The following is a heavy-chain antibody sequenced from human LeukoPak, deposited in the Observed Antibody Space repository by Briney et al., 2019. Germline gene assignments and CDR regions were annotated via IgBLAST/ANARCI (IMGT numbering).Heavy chain of an antibody. J-gene: IGHJ6*02. V-gene: IGHV4-59*01. Sequence: SETLSLTCTVSGGSINGYYWSWIRQPPGKGLEWIGYVYYNGNINYNPSYKSRVTISVDTSKNQFSLKPSSVTAADTAVYYCARDGGSSWSHQYGLDVWGQGTTVTVSS. D-gene: IGHD6-13*01. CDR2: VYYNGNI. CDR1: GGSINGYY. CDR3: ARDGGSSWSHQYGLDV.